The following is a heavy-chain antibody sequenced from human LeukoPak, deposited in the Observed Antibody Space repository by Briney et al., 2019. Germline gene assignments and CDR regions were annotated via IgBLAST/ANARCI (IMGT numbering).Heavy chain of an antibody. Sequence: GASVKVSCKASGGTFSSYAISWVRQAPGQGLEWMGGIIPIFGTANYAQKFQGRVTMTRDTSTSTVYMELSSLRSEDTAVYYCARDPTPLGDYWGQGTLVTVSS. V-gene: IGHV1-69*05. CDR1: GGTFSSYA. J-gene: IGHJ4*02. CDR2: IIPIFGTA. CDR3: ARDPTPLGDY. D-gene: IGHD2-15*01.